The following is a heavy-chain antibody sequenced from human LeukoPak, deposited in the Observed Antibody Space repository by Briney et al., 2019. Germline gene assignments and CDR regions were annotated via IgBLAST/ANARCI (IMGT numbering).Heavy chain of an antibody. V-gene: IGHV1-2*02. CDR2: INPNSGGT. CDR3: ARDEKDIVVVPAAMPGFDP. D-gene: IGHD2-2*01. Sequence: ASVKVSCKASRYTFTGYYMHWVLQAPGQGLKCMGWINPNSGGTNSAQKLQRRVTMTRYTSISTAYMDLSKLRSEDKDVYYCARDEKDIVVVPAAMPGFDPWGQGTLVTVCS. J-gene: IGHJ5*02. CDR1: RYTFTGYY.